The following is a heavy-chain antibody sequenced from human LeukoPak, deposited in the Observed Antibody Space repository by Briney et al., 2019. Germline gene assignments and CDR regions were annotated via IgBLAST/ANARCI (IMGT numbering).Heavy chain of an antibody. V-gene: IGHV4-59*01. J-gene: IGHJ1*01. Sequence: ASETLSLTCGVSGGSISSYCLTWIRQPPGKGLEWIGYRYYSGSTTYNPSLKSRVTISVDTSKSQFSLKLISVTAADTAIYYCARVRGEPETDWGQGTLVTVSS. CDR3: ARVRGEPETD. CDR1: GGSISSYC. D-gene: IGHD1-14*01. CDR2: RYYSGST.